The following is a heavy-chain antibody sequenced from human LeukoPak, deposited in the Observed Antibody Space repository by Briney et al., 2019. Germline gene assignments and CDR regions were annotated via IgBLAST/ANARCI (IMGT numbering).Heavy chain of an antibody. CDR2: ISYDGSNN. J-gene: IGHJ6*02. V-gene: IGHV3-30-3*01. Sequence: GRSLRLSCAASGFTFSSYAMHWVRQAPGKGLEWVALISYDGSNNFYADSVKGRFTISRDNSKNTLYLQMNSLRDGDSAVYYCAREGPGIAAAGDHPSMDVWGQGTTVTVSS. D-gene: IGHD6-13*01. CDR1: GFTFSSYA. CDR3: AREGPGIAAAGDHPSMDV.